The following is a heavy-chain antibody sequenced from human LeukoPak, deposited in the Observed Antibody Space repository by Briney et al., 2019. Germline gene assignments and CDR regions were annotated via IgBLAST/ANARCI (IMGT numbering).Heavy chain of an antibody. CDR2: IYRSGST. Sequence: PSQTLSLTCAVSGGSISSGGYSWSWLRQPPGKGLEWIGYIYRSGSTYYNPSLKSRVTISVDRSKNQFSLNLSSVTAADTAVYYCARGGSARYYDCPETKNYNWFDPWGQGTLVTVSS. CDR1: GGSISSGGYS. CDR3: ARGGSARYYDCPETKNYNWFDP. D-gene: IGHD3-3*01. J-gene: IGHJ5*02. V-gene: IGHV4-30-2*01.